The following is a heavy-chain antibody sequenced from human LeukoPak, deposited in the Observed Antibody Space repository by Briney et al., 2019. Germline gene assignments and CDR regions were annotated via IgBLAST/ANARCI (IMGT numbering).Heavy chain of an antibody. CDR2: IYYSGTT. CDR3: AGLVCQRCPVDS. J-gene: IGHJ4*02. D-gene: IGHD2-15*01. V-gene: IGHV4-59*08. CDR1: GGSISSYY. Sequence: SETLSLTCTVPGGSISSYYWSWIRQPPGKGLEWIGYIYYSGTTNYNPSLQRRVTLSVDTSKHRFSLKLSSAPAADPAMYYCAGLVCQRCPVDSWGQGILVTVSS.